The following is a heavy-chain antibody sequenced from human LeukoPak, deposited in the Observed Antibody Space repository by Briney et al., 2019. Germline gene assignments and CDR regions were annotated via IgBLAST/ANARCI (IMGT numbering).Heavy chain of an antibody. CDR1: GYTFTSYY. D-gene: IGHD3-9*01. CDR3: ARAGLIYDILTGYPMHY. CDR2: INPSGGST. V-gene: IGHV1-46*01. J-gene: IGHJ4*02. Sequence: ASVKVSCKASGYTFTSYYMHWVRQAPGQGLEWMGIINPSGGSTSYAQKFQGRVTMTRDTSTSTVYMELSSLRSEDTAVYYCARAGLIYDILTGYPMHYWGQGTLVTVSS.